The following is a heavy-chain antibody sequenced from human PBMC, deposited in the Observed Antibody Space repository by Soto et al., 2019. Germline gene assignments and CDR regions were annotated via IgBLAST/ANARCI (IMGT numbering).Heavy chain of an antibody. J-gene: IGHJ6*02. CDR2: IYPGDSDT. Sequence: GESLKISCKGSGYSFTSYWIGWVRQMPGKGLEWMGIIYPGDSDTRYSPSFQGQVTISADKSISTAYLQWISLKASDTGMYYCARRQYDYVWGSYRSHYGMDVWGQGTTVTVSS. CDR1: GYSFTSYW. CDR3: ARRQYDYVWGSYRSHYGMDV. V-gene: IGHV5-51*01. D-gene: IGHD3-16*02.